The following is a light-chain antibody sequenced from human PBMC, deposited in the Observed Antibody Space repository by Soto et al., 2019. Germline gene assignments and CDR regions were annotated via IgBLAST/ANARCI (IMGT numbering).Light chain of an antibody. CDR2: DTS. CDR1: QSAGSY. J-gene: IGKJ4*01. V-gene: IGKV3-11*01. CDR3: QQSSDSLT. Sequence: EIVLTQSPATLSLSPGEGATLSCRASQSAGSYLSWYQQKPGQAPRLLIYDTSNSATAIPASFSGSGSESDFTLTIISLEAEDFAFYYCQQSSDSLTFGGGTKVEIK.